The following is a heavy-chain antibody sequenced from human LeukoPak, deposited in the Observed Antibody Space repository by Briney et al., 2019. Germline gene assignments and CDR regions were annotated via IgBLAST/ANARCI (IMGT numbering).Heavy chain of an antibody. Sequence: ASVKVSCKASGYTFTSYDINWVRQATGQGLEWMGWMNPNSGNTGYAQKFQGRVTMTRNTSISTAYMGLSSLRSEDTAVYYCARGRRWLQLRHVFDYWGRGTLVTVSS. CDR3: ARGRRWLQLRHVFDY. J-gene: IGHJ4*02. V-gene: IGHV1-8*01. D-gene: IGHD5-24*01. CDR2: MNPNSGNT. CDR1: GYTFTSYD.